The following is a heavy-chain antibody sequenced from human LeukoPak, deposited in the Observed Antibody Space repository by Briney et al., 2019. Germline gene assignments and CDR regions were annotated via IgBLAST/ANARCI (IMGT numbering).Heavy chain of an antibody. CDR2: IIPIFGTA. CDR1: GGTFSSYA. Sequence: SVKVSCKASGGTFSSYAISWVRQASGQGLEWMGGIIPIFGTANYAQKFQGRVTITADESTSTAYMELSSLRSEDTAVYYCARDGALGYYDSSGSPHWGQGTLVTVSS. CDR3: ARDGALGYYDSSGSPH. J-gene: IGHJ4*02. V-gene: IGHV1-69*13. D-gene: IGHD3-22*01.